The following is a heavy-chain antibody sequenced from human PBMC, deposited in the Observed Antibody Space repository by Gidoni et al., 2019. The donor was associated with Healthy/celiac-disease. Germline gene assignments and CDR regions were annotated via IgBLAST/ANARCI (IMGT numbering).Heavy chain of an antibody. Sequence: QVQLQESGPGLVKQSQTLSLTCTVSGGSIGSGGYYWSWIRQHPGKGLEWIGYIYYSGSTYYTPSLKSLVTISVDTSKNQFSLKLRSVTAADTAVYYCARTLGYCSGGSCPGWFDPWGQGTLVTVSS. CDR2: IYYSGST. J-gene: IGHJ5*02. V-gene: IGHV4-31*01. CDR3: ARTLGYCSGGSCPGWFDP. CDR1: GGSIGSGGYY. D-gene: IGHD2-15*01.